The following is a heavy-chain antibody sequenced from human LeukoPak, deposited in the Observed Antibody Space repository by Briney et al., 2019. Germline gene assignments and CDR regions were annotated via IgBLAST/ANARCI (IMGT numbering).Heavy chain of an antibody. CDR2: VYYTGST. V-gene: IGHV4-59*01. CDR3: ARVVCTTTSCEKRGAFDI. Sequence: SETLSLTCTVSGGSISSYYWNWIRQPPGRGLEWIGYVYYTGSTNYNPSLKSRVTISIGTSKTHFSLKLSSVTAADTAVYYCARVVCTTTSCEKRGAFDIWGQGTMVTVSS. J-gene: IGHJ3*02. CDR1: GGSISSYY. D-gene: IGHD2-2*01.